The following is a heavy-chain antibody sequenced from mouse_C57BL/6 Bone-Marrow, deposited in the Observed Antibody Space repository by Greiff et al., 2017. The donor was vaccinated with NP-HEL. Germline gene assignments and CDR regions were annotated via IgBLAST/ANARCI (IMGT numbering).Heavy chain of an antibody. V-gene: IGHV5-6*01. CDR3: ARPYGSPYYAMDY. Sequence: EVKLVESGGDLVKPGGSLKLSCAASGFTFSSYGMSWVRQTPDKRLEWVATISSGGSYTYYPDSVKGRFTISRDNAKNTLNLQMSSLKSEDTAMYYCARPYGSPYYAMDYWGQGTSVTVSS. CDR2: ISSGGSYT. CDR1: GFTFSSYG. J-gene: IGHJ4*01. D-gene: IGHD1-1*01.